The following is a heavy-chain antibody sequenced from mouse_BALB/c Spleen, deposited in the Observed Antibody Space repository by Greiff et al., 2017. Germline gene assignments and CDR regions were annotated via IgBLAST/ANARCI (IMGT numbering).Heavy chain of an antibody. V-gene: IGHV3-2*02. J-gene: IGHJ3*01. D-gene: IGHD2-4*01. CDR2: ISYSGST. CDR3: ARGIYYDYDDLAY. Sequence: EVKLVESGPGLVKPSQSLSLTCTVTGYSITSDYAWNWIRQFPGNKLEWMGYISYSGSTSYNPSLKSRISITRDTSKNQFFLQLNSVTTEDTATYYCARGIYYDYDDLAYWGQGTLVTVSA. CDR1: GYSITSDYA.